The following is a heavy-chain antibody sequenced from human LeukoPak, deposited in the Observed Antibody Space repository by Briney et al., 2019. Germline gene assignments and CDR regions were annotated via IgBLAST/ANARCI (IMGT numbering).Heavy chain of an antibody. CDR3: ARASTEYAVTDGFDT. J-gene: IGHJ5*02. Sequence: PGGSLRLSCAASGLTFRDYTMNWVRQSPGKGLQWVSYVSFGSSYISYADSLKGRFTISRDDAKSSVYLEMTSLRAEDTAVYYCARASTEYAVTDGFDTWGPGTLVTVSS. D-gene: IGHD4-17*01. V-gene: IGHV3-21*01. CDR1: GLTFRDYT. CDR2: VSFGSSYI.